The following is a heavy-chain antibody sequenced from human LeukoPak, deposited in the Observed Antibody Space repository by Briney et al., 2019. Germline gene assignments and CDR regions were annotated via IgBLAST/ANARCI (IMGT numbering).Heavy chain of an antibody. V-gene: IGHV4-4*07. CDR2: IYTSGST. Sequence: SETLSLTCIVSGGSISSYYWSWIRQPAGKGLEWIGRIYTSGSTDYNPSLKSRVAISVDTSKNQFSLKLSSVTAADTAVYYCARDSDYGDYVDYWGQGTLVTVSS. CDR3: ARDSDYGDYVDY. D-gene: IGHD4-17*01. CDR1: GGSISSYY. J-gene: IGHJ4*02.